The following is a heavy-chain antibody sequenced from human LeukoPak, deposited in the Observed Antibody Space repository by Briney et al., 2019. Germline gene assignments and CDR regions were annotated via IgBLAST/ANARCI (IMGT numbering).Heavy chain of an antibody. CDR3: AKDPLLFYYDSGSPPDY. D-gene: IGHD3-10*01. Sequence: GGSLRLSCAASRFTFRTYGMHWVRQAPGKGLEWVAVISHDGSNEYYADSVKGRFTISRDNSKSTLYLQMNSLRAEDTAMYYCAKDPLLFYYDSGSPPDYWGQGTLVTVSS. V-gene: IGHV3-30*18. CDR2: ISHDGSNE. CDR1: RFTFRTYG. J-gene: IGHJ4*02.